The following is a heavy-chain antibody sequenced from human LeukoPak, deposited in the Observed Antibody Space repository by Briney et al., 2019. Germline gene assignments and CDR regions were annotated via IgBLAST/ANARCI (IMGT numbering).Heavy chain of an antibody. CDR2: IRYDGSNK. V-gene: IGHV3-30*02. Sequence: GGSLRLSCAASGFTFSSYGMYWVRQAPGKGLEWVAFIRYDGSNKDYADSVKGRFTISRDNSKNTLYLQMNSLRAEDTAVYYCARDWVPHAFDIWGQGTMVTVSS. J-gene: IGHJ3*02. CDR3: ARDWVPHAFDI. CDR1: GFTFSSYG. D-gene: IGHD3-16*01.